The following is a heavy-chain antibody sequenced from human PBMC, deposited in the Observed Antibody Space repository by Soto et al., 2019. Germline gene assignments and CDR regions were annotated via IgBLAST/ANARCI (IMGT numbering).Heavy chain of an antibody. CDR3: ATQTISYTWGV. Sequence: QVQLQESGPGLVKPSETLSLTCTVSGAPITTTKWWAWVRLPPGKGLEWIGELSRGDERSSNPSLEGRFTMSPDKSNNHFSLKLTSVTAADTALYYCATQTISYTWGVWGRGTSVTVSS. CDR2: LSRGDER. V-gene: IGHV4-4*02. CDR1: GAPITTTKW. J-gene: IGHJ6*02. D-gene: IGHD3-16*01.